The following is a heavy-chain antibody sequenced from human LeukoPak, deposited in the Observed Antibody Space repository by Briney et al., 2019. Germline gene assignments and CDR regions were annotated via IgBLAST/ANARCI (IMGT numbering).Heavy chain of an antibody. D-gene: IGHD6-19*01. V-gene: IGHV4-39*01. J-gene: IGHJ6*03. CDR3: ASTVAGSGSLPTYYYYMDV. Sequence: PSGTLSLTCTVSGGSISSSSYYWGWIRQPPGKGLEWLGNIYYSGSTYYNPSHKSRATISVDTSKNQFSLKLSSVTAADTAVYYCASTVAGSGSLPTYYYYMDVWGKGTTVTVSS. CDR2: IYYSGST. CDR1: GGSISSSSYY.